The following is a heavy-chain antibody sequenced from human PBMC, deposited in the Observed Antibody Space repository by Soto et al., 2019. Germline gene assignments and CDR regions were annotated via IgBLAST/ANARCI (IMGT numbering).Heavy chain of an antibody. Sequence: QVQLQESGPGLVKPSETLSLTCTVSGASISSNIYYWGWIRQPPGKGLEWIGSIYYTGNTFYNPSLKSRVTLSVDTSENQFSLRLFTVTAAVTAVYYCARHSHEDHGDPNWFDPWGQGTLVTVSS. J-gene: IGHJ5*02. CDR3: ARHSHEDHGDPNWFDP. V-gene: IGHV4-39*01. CDR1: GASISSNIYY. CDR2: IYYTGNT. D-gene: IGHD4-17*01.